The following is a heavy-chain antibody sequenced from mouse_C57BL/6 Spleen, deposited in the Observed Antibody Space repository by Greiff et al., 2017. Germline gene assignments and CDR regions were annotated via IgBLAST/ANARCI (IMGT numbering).Heavy chain of an antibody. D-gene: IGHD1-1*01. V-gene: IGHV1-82*01. Sequence: QVQLQQSGPELVKPGASVKISCKASGYAFSSSWMNWVKQRPGKGLEWIGRIYPGDGDTNYNGKFKGKATLTADKSSSTAYMQLSSLTSEDSAVYFCLYGSSFYYFDYWGQGTTLTVSS. CDR2: IYPGDGDT. CDR3: LYGSSFYYFDY. J-gene: IGHJ2*01. CDR1: GYAFSSSW.